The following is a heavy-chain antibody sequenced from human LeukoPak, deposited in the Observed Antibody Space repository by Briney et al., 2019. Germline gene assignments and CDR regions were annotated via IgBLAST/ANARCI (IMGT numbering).Heavy chain of an antibody. CDR3: AKSSSLVVITNFDY. CDR2: ISGGAIST. CDR1: GFTFSSYA. J-gene: IGHJ4*02. Sequence: GGSLRLSCAASGFTFSSYAMSWVRQAPGKGLEWVSGISGGAISTYYADFVKGRFTISRDNSKNTLYLQMNSLRAEDTAAYYCAKSSSLVVITNFDYWGQGTLVTVSS. V-gene: IGHV3-23*01. D-gene: IGHD3-22*01.